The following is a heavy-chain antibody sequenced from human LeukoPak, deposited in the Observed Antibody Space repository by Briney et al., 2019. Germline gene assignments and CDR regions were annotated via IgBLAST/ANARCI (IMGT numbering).Heavy chain of an antibody. J-gene: IGHJ4*02. D-gene: IGHD3-10*01. V-gene: IGHV4-4*07. CDR2: IYTSGST. Sequence: SETLSLTCTVSGGSISSYYWSWIRQPAGKGLEWIGRIYTSGSTNYNPSLKSRVTMSVDTSKNQFSLKLRSVTAADTAVYYCARDPGYYGSGSRGAFDYWGQGTLVTVSS. CDR3: ARDPGYYGSGSRGAFDY. CDR1: GGSISSYY.